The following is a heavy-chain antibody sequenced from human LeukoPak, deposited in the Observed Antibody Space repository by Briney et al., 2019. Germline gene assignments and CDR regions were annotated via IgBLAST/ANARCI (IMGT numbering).Heavy chain of an antibody. J-gene: IGHJ4*02. CDR1: GYTFTSYD. V-gene: IGHV1-8*01. Sequence: ASVKVSCKASGYTFTSYDINWVRQATGQGLEWVGWMNPNSGNTGYAQKFQGRVTMTRNTSISTAYMELSSLRSEDTAVYYCARGLGVGGEYYFDYWGQGTLVTVSS. CDR3: ARGLGVGGEYYFDY. CDR2: MNPNSGNT. D-gene: IGHD1-26*01.